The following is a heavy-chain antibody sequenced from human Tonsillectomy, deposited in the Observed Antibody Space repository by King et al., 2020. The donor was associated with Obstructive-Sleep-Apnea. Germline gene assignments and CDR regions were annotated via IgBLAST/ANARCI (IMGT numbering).Heavy chain of an antibody. CDR2: INPSGGST. J-gene: IGHJ4*02. D-gene: IGHD3-22*01. CDR3: ARDLSAMIGPDTDDY. Sequence: VQLVESGAEVKKPGASVKVSCKASGYTFISYYMHWVRQAPGQGLEWMGIINPSGGSTSYAQKFQGRVTMTRDTSTSTVYMELSSLRSEDTAVYYCARDLSAMIGPDTDDYWGQGTLVTVSS. CDR1: GYTFISYY. V-gene: IGHV1-46*01.